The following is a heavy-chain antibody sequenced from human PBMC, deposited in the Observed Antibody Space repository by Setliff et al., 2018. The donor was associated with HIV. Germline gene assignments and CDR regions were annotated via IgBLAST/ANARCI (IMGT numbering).Heavy chain of an antibody. CDR3: ARGMDYYDTSGHYQYYFDY. CDR2: INPKSDGT. D-gene: IGHD3-22*01. J-gene: IGHJ4*02. V-gene: IGHV1-2*02. CDR1: GYSFTDYY. Sequence: ASVKVSCKASGYSFTDYYIHWVRQAPGQGLEWMGWINPKSDGTNYAQKFQGGITMTRDTSISTAYMELSRLRSDDTAVYYCARGMDYYDTSGHYQYYFDYWGQGTMVTVSS.